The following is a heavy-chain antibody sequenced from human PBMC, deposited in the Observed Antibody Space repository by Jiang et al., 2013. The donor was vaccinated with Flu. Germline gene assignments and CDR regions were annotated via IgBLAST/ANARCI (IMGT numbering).Heavy chain of an antibody. CDR2: INPSGGST. V-gene: IGHV1-46*01. CDR3: ARQVSIQQLTGYFDY. Sequence: SGAEVKKPGASVKVSCKASGYTFTSYYMHWVRQAPGQGLEWMGIINPSGGSTSYAQKFQGRVTMTRDTSTSTVYMELSSLRSEDTAVYYCARQVSIQQLTGYFDYWGQGTLVTVSS. D-gene: IGHD6-13*01. CDR1: GYTFTSYY. J-gene: IGHJ4*02.